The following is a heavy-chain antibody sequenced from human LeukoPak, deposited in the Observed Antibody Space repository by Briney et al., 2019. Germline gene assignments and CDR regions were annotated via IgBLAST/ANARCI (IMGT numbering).Heavy chain of an antibody. CDR1: GGSITNETDY. Sequence: MTSQTLSLTCTVSGGSITNETDYWSWIRQPAGKGLEWIGRVSPSGSINYNPSLKSRVTISIDTSKKQFSLRLSSVTAADTAVYYCARTRRGYRRTDNWFDPWGQGTLVTVSS. D-gene: IGHD5-18*01. V-gene: IGHV4-61*02. CDR3: ARTRRGYRRTDNWFDP. J-gene: IGHJ5*02. CDR2: VSPSGSI.